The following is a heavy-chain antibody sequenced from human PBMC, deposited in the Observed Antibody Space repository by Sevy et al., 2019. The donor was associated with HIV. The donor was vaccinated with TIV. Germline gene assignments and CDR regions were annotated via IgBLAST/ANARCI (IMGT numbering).Heavy chain of an antibody. CDR1: GGSFSNYF. Sequence: SETLSLTCTVSGGSFSNYFWSWIRQPPGKRLEWIGYIYSSGSTNYNPSLKSRVTISVDTSKNQFSLRLNSVTAADTAVYYCARDYYDNRPRGFDPWGQGTLVTVSS. CDR3: ARDYYDNRPRGFDP. V-gene: IGHV4-59*01. D-gene: IGHD3-22*01. J-gene: IGHJ5*02. CDR2: IYSSGST.